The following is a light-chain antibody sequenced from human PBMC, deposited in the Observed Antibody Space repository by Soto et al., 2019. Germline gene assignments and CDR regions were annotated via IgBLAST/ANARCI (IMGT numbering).Light chain of an antibody. CDR1: QPIVNN. CDR3: QQYNNWPPAT. CDR2: GVS. J-gene: IGKJ1*01. V-gene: IGKV3-15*01. Sequence: EIVMTQSPATLSLSPGERAPSSCRASQPIVNNLAWYQQKPGQAPRLLMYGVSTRATGVPARFSGSGSGTEFTLTISSLQSEDFAVYYCQQYNNWPPATFGQGTKVEIK.